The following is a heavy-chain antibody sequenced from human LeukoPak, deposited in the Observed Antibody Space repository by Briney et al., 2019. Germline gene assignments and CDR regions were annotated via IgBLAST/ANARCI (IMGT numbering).Heavy chain of an antibody. V-gene: IGHV3-9*01. J-gene: IGHJ4*02. CDR3: AKDYGYSSSWYDY. D-gene: IGHD6-13*01. CDR2: ISWNSASV. Sequence: GGSLRLSCAASGFNFAHYAMHWARHAPGKGLEWVSTISWNSASVGYVDPVKGRFTISRDNAKKTLYLQMNSLRPEDTALYYCAKDYGYSSSWYDYWGQGTLVTVSS. CDR1: GFNFAHYA.